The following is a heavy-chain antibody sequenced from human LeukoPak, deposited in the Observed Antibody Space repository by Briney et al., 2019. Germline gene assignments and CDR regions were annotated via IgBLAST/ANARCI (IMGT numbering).Heavy chain of an antibody. CDR3: AKVGGGDYYYYMDV. V-gene: IGHV3-23*01. CDR2: ISGSGGST. Sequence: GGSLTLSCPASGFTFSSYAMSWVRQAPGKGLEWVSAISGSGGSTYYADSVKGRFTISRDNSKNTLYLQMSSLRAEDTAVYYCAKVGGGDYYYYMDVWGKRGMVTVSS. J-gene: IGHJ6*03. D-gene: IGHD3-16*01. CDR1: GFTFSSYA.